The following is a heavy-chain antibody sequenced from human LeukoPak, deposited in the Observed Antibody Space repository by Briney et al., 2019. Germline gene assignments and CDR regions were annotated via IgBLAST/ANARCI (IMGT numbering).Heavy chain of an antibody. CDR1: GFNFSNAW. J-gene: IGHJ4*02. V-gene: IGHV3-15*01. D-gene: IGHD4/OR15-4a*01. CDR2: IKSKTDGKTT. Sequence: PGDSLTLACAASGFNFSNAWMSWVRQATGKGLEWVGRIKSKTDGKTTDYAAPVKGRFTISSDDSKNTLSLQMNGLKTEDTAVYYCTIFTYGGIDYWGQGTLVTVSS. CDR3: TIFTYGGIDY.